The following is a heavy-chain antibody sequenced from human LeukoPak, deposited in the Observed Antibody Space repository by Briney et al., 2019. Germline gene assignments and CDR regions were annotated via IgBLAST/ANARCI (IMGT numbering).Heavy chain of an antibody. CDR2: ISSDGSNK. CDR1: GFTLRSYW. D-gene: IGHD6-6*01. V-gene: IGHV3-30*18. CDR3: GKRSASEYYFDY. Sequence: GGSLTLSCVASGFTLRSYWMSWVRQAPAKGLEGAAAISSDGSNKYYVDSVRGRLTISRDNSKNTLYLQMNSLRAEDTAVYYCGKRSASEYYFDYWGQGALVTVSS. J-gene: IGHJ4*02.